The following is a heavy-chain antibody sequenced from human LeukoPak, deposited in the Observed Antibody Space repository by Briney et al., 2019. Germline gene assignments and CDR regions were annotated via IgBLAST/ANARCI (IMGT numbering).Heavy chain of an antibody. V-gene: IGHV1-2*04. D-gene: IGHD3-9*01. Sequence: ASVKVSCKASGYTFTGYYMHWVRQAPGQGLEWMGWINPNSGGTNYAQKFQGWVTMTRDTSISTAYMELSRLRSDDTAVYYCARDHRNGYFDWLERRDYGMDVWGQGTTVTVSS. CDR2: INPNSGGT. CDR3: ARDHRNGYFDWLERRDYGMDV. J-gene: IGHJ6*02. CDR1: GYTFTGYY.